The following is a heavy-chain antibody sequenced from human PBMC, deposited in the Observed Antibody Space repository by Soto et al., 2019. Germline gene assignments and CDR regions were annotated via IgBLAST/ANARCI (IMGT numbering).Heavy chain of an antibody. CDR2: ISGSGGST. Sequence: GGSLRLSCAASGFTFSSYAMSWVRQAPGKGLEWVSAISGSGGSTYYADSVKGRFTISRDNSKNTLYLQMNSLRAEDTAVYYCAKEVFGIAAAGTYFQHWGQGTLVTVSS. J-gene: IGHJ1*01. D-gene: IGHD6-13*01. CDR3: AKEVFGIAAAGTYFQH. CDR1: GFTFSSYA. V-gene: IGHV3-23*01.